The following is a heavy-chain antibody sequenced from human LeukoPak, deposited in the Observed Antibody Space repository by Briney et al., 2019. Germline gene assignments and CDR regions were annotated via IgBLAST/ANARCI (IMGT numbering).Heavy chain of an antibody. Sequence: GGSLRLSCAASGFTFSSYAMSWVRQAPGKGLEWVSAISGSGGSTHYADSVKGRFTISRDNSKNTLYLQMNSLRAEDTAVYYCAKPTTGIAARLSASDYWGQGTLVTVSS. CDR3: AKPTTGIAARLSASDY. V-gene: IGHV3-23*01. CDR1: GFTFSSYA. D-gene: IGHD6-6*01. J-gene: IGHJ4*02. CDR2: ISGSGGST.